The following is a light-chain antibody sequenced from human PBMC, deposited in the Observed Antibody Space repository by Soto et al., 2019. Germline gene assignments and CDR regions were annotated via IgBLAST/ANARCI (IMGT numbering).Light chain of an antibody. J-gene: IGKJ1*01. CDR3: QQYDSTPPT. V-gene: IGKV3-20*01. CDR1: QSVNSNY. CDR2: GAS. Sequence: EIVLTQSPGTLSLSPGDRATLSCRASQSVNSNYLAWYQRKPGQAPRLLIYGASNRATDIPYRFSASGSGTDFTLTITRLEAEDFAVYYCQQYDSTPPTFRQGTKVEVK.